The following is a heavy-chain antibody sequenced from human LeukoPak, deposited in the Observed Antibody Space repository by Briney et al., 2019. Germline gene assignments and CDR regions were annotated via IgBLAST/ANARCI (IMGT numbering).Heavy chain of an antibody. CDR3: ARDRKTDGYFYRYFDL. D-gene: IGHD5-18*01. J-gene: IGHJ2*01. V-gene: IGHV3-30-3*01. CDR2: ISYDGSNK. CDR1: GFTFSGYP. Sequence: GGSLRLSCAASGFTFSGYPIHWVRQAPGKGLEWVAVISYDGSNKYYADSVKGRVTISRDNSKNTLYLQMNSLRAEDTAVYYCARDRKTDGYFYRYFDLWGRGTLVTVSS.